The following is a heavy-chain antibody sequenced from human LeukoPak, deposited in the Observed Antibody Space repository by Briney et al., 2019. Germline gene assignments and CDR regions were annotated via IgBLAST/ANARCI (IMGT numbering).Heavy chain of an antibody. D-gene: IGHD3-3*01. CDR2: ISYDGSNK. CDR3: ARGAPYYDFWSGYSQGFDY. Sequence: GGSLRLSCAASGFTFSSYAMPWVRQAPGKGLEWVAVISYDGSNKYYADSVKGRFTISRDNSKNTLYLQMNSLRAEDTAVYYCARGAPYYDFWSGYSQGFDYWGQGTLVTVSS. J-gene: IGHJ4*02. V-gene: IGHV3-30-3*01. CDR1: GFTFSSYA.